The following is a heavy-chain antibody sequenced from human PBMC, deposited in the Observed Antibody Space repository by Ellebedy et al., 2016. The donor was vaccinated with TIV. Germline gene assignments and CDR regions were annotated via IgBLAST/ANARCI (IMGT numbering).Heavy chain of an antibody. J-gene: IGHJ4*02. CDR1: GFMFADYA. Sequence: PGGSLRLSCAASGFMFADYAMHWVRQAPGKGLEWVSGISWHSGTIGYADSVKGRLTISRANAKNSLYLQMNSLRGEDTGVYYGAADMRTWGPAAPDSWGQGTLVTVSS. V-gene: IGHV3-9*01. CDR3: AADMRTWGPAAPDS. D-gene: IGHD6-13*01. CDR2: ISWHSGTI.